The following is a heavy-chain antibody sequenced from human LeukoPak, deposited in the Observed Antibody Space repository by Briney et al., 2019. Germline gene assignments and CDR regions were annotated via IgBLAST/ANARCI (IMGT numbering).Heavy chain of an antibody. CDR2: IYYSGST. Sequence: SQTLSLTCTVSGASISSGAYYWNWIRQHPGKGLEWNAYIYYSGSTYYNPSLKSRVTISVDTSKNQFSLKLSSVTAADTAVYYCAREAVTTRAFDYWGQGTLVTVSS. D-gene: IGHD4-17*01. CDR3: AREAVTTRAFDY. J-gene: IGHJ4*02. V-gene: IGHV4-31*03. CDR1: GASISSGAYY.